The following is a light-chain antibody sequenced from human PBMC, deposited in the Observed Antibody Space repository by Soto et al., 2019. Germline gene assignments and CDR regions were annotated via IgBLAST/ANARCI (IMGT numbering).Light chain of an antibody. J-gene: IGLJ1*01. CDR1: SSDVGGYNY. CDR2: DVS. CDR3: CSYAGSRYV. Sequence: QSVLTQPRSVSGSPGQSVTISCTGTSSDVGGYNYVSWYQQNPGKAPKLMIYDVSKRPSGVPDRFSGSKSGNTASLTISGLQAEDEADYYCCSYAGSRYVFGTGTKVTVL. V-gene: IGLV2-11*01.